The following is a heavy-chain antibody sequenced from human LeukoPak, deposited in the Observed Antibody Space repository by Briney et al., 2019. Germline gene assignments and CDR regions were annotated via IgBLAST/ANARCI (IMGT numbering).Heavy chain of an antibody. CDR2: ISGNGGRT. D-gene: IGHD5-18*01. CDR1: GFTFSSYG. CDR3: AKDPSSGYSNDF. Sequence: GGSLRLSCAASGFTFSSYGLSWLRQAPGKGLEWVSAISGNGGRTDYADSVKGRFTISRDNSKNTLYLQMNSLRAEDTAIYYCAKDPSSGYSNDFWGQGTLVTVSS. V-gene: IGHV3-23*01. J-gene: IGHJ4*02.